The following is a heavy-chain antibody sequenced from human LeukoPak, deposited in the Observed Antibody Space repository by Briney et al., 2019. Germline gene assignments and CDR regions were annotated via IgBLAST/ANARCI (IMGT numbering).Heavy chain of an antibody. J-gene: IGHJ4*02. CDR3: ARDKFGVFDY. D-gene: IGHD3-16*01. CDR2: INPSGGST. V-gene: IGHV1-46*01. Sequence: ASVKVSCKACGYTFTSYYMHWVRQAPGQGVEWMGIINPSGGSTSYAHKFQGRVTMTMHTSTSTVYMELSSLRSEDTAVYYCARDKFGVFDYWGQGTLVTVSS. CDR1: GYTFTSYY.